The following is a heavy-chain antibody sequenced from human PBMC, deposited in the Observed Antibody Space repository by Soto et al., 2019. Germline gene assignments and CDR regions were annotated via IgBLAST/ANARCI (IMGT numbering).Heavy chain of an antibody. D-gene: IGHD4-4*01. Sequence: GGSLRLSCGASVFPFSGYVMIWFPQAPGKGREWVSGMSGGGSNTFYADSVKGRFTISRDNSKNTLLLQMNSLGAEDTAVYYCAKDSNKYSSSLRGRYFDYWGQGIGVTVSS. J-gene: IGHJ4*02. V-gene: IGHV3-23*01. CDR2: MSGGGSNT. CDR3: AKDSNKYSSSLRGRYFDY. CDR1: VFPFSGYV.